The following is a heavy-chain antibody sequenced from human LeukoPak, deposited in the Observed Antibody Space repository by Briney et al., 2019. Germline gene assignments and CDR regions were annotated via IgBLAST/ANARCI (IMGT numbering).Heavy chain of an antibody. CDR1: GGSISSYY. CDR2: IYTSGST. Sequence: SETLSLTCTVSGGSISSYYWSWIRQPPGKGLEWIGYIYTSGSTNYNPSLKSRVTMSVDTSKNQFSLKLSSVTAADTAVYYCARRGVGARALWFDPWGQGTLVTVSS. D-gene: IGHD1-26*01. V-gene: IGHV4-4*09. J-gene: IGHJ5*02. CDR3: ARRGVGARALWFDP.